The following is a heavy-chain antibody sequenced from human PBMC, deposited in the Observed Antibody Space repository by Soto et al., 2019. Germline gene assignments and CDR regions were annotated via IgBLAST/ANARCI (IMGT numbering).Heavy chain of an antibody. D-gene: IGHD1-26*01. CDR3: ARAPSGSYPEFDY. J-gene: IGHJ4*02. Sequence: PVGSLRLSCAASGFIFSSYTMHWVRQAPGKGMEWVGVITYDGSNQYYADSVKGRFTISRDNSRNMLFLQMNSLRPDDTAVYYCARAPSGSYPEFDYWGQGILVTVSS. CDR1: GFIFSSYT. V-gene: IGHV3-30-3*01. CDR2: ITYDGSNQ.